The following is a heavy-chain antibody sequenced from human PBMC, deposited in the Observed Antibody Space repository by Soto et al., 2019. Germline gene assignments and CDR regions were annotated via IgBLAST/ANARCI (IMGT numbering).Heavy chain of an antibody. CDR3: AREDCSSTSCYLGDWFDP. V-gene: IGHV4-59*12. CDR1: GGSISSYY. CDR2: IYYSGST. Sequence: SETLSLTCTFSGGSISSYYWSWIRQPPGKGLEWIGYIYYSGSTNYNPSLKSRVTISRDNAKNSLYLQMNSLRAEDTAVYYCAREDCSSTSCYLGDWFDPWGQGTLVTVSS. D-gene: IGHD2-2*01. J-gene: IGHJ5*02.